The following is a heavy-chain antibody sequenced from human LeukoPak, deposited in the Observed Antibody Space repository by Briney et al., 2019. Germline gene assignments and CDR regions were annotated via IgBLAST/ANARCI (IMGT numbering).Heavy chain of an antibody. CDR3: ARVKFSSGWSTPGHY. Sequence: PGGSLRLSCAASGFNFSGSAMHWVRQASGKGLEWVGRIRSKANSYATAYAAPVSGRFTISRDNAKNSLFLQMNSLRAEDTAVYYCARVKFSSGWSTPGHYWGQGTLVTVSS. CDR2: IRSKANSYAT. J-gene: IGHJ4*02. D-gene: IGHD6-19*01. CDR1: GFNFSGSA. V-gene: IGHV3-73*01.